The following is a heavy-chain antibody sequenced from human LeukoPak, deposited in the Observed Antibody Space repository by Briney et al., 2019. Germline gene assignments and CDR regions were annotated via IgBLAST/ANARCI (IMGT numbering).Heavy chain of an antibody. V-gene: IGHV4-59*01. D-gene: IGHD6-13*01. J-gene: IGHJ3*02. CDR2: IYYSGST. Sequence: SETLSLTCTVSGGSISSYYWSWIRQPPGKGLEWIGYIYYSGSTNYNPSLKSRVTISVDTSKNQFSLKLSSVTAADTAVYYCARSGSSWYRKVAHDAFDIWGQGTMVTVSS. CDR1: GGSISSYY. CDR3: ARSGSSWYRKVAHDAFDI.